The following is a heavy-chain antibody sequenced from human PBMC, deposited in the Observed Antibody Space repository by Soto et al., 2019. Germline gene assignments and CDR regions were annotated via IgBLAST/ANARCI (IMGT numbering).Heavy chain of an antibody. Sequence: SVKVSCKASGGTFSSYATSWVLQAPGQGLEWMGGIIPIFGTANYAQKFQGRVTITADESTSTAYMELSSLRSEDTAVYYCARSTRKRDWNSDYWGQGTLVTVSS. CDR1: GGTFSSYA. V-gene: IGHV1-69*13. J-gene: IGHJ4*02. D-gene: IGHD1-7*01. CDR3: ARSTRKRDWNSDY. CDR2: IIPIFGTA.